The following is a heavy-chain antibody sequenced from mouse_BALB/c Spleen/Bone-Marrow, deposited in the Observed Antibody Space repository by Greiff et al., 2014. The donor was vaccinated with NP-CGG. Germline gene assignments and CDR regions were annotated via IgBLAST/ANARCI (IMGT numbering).Heavy chain of an antibody. CDR3: TREGIYFGYDVPMDY. J-gene: IGHJ4*01. D-gene: IGHD2-2*01. V-gene: IGHV1-15*01. Sequence: VQLQQSGAELVRPGASVTLSCKASGYEFTDYEMHWVKQTPVHGLEWIGSIDPETGGTAYNQNFKGKATLTADRSSTTAYMELRSLTSEDSAVYYCTREGIYFGYDVPMDYWGQGTSVPSPQ. CDR1: GYEFTDYE. CDR2: IDPETGGT.